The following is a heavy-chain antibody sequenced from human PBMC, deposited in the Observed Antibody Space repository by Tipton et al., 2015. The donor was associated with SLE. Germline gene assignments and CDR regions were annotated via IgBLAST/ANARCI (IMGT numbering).Heavy chain of an antibody. D-gene: IGHD2-15*01. J-gene: IGHJ6*02. V-gene: IGHV3-30*02. CDR2: IRYDGTNE. Sequence: SLRLSCAASGFTFSTYAMHWVRQAPGKGLEWVSVIRYDGTNEYYADSVRGRFIISRDNSKNTLYLQMNGLRAEDTAVYYCAKAHVVVNANDAMDVWGQGTTVTVSS. CDR3: AKAHVVVNANDAMDV. CDR1: GFTFSTYA.